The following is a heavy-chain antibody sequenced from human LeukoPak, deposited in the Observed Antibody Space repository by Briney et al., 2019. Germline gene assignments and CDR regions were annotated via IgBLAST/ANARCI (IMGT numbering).Heavy chain of an antibody. Sequence: PGGSLRLSCAASGFTANSNYMTWVRQAPGRGLEWVSVIYTGGATYYADSVKGRFTISRDNPKNTLYLQMNTLRAEDTAVYYCASDGKHGYNLDYWGQGTLVTVSS. CDR2: IYTGGAT. CDR1: GFTANSNY. V-gene: IGHV3-66*01. CDR3: ASDGKHGYNLDY. J-gene: IGHJ4*02. D-gene: IGHD5-24*01.